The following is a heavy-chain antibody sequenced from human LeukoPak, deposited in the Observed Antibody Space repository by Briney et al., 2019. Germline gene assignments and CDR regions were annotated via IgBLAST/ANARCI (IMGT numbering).Heavy chain of an antibody. CDR3: ARDGGSGSYYYFDY. V-gene: IGHV1-69*04. Sequence: SVKVSCKASGGTFSSYAISWVQQAPGQGLEWMGRIIPILGIANYAQKFQGRVTITADKSTSTAYMELSSLRSEDTAVYYCARDGGSGSYYYFDYWGQGTLVTVSS. D-gene: IGHD1-26*01. CDR1: GGTFSSYA. J-gene: IGHJ4*02. CDR2: IIPILGIA.